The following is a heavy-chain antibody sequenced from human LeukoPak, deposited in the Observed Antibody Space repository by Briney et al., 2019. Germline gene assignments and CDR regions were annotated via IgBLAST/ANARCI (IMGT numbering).Heavy chain of an antibody. CDR3: ARAGYYYDSSAYPYAY. D-gene: IGHD3-22*01. CDR2: INAGNGNT. V-gene: IGHV1-3*01. CDR1: GYTFTSYA. Sequence: ASVKVSCKASGYTFTSYAMHWVRQAPGQRLEWMGWINAGNGNTKYSQKFQGRVTITRDTSASTAYMELSSLRSEDTAVYYCARAGYYYDSSAYPYAYWGQGTLVTVSS. J-gene: IGHJ4*02.